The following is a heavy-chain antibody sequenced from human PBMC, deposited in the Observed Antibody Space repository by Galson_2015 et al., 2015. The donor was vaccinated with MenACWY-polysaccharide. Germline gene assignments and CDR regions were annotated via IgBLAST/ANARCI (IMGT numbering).Heavy chain of an antibody. Sequence: SLRLSCAASGFTFSSYEMTWVRQAPGKGPEWVSYISSTGGTKHYADSVKGLFTISRDNAKNSLYLQMNSLRAEDTAVYYCARDLPPTGYYFDYWGQGTLVTVSS. CDR1: GFTFSSYE. J-gene: IGHJ4*02. V-gene: IGHV3-48*03. CDR3: ARDLPPTGYYFDY. D-gene: IGHD2-8*02. CDR2: ISSTGGTK.